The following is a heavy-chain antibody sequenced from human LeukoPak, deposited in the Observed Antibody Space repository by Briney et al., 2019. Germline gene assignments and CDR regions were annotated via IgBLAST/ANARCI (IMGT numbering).Heavy chain of an antibody. CDR2: ISYDGSNK. Sequence: GRSLRLSCAASGFTFSSYGMHWVRQAPGKGLEWVAVISYDGSNKYYADSVKGRFTISRDNAKNSLYLQMNGLRAEDTAVYYCARPDYGDYDYWGQGTLVSVSS. V-gene: IGHV3-30*03. J-gene: IGHJ4*02. CDR1: GFTFSSYG. CDR3: ARPDYGDYDY. D-gene: IGHD4-17*01.